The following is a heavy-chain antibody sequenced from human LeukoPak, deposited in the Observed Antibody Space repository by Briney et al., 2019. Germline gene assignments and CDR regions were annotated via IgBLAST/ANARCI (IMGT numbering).Heavy chain of an antibody. Sequence: SETLSLTCTVSGGSISSYYWSWIRQPPGKGLEWIGYIYNSGSTNFNPSLKSRVTISVDTSKNQSSLKMTSVTAADTAVYYCARTNRYAGGDRHFDYGGQGTLVTVSS. CDR2: IYNSGST. J-gene: IGHJ4*02. V-gene: IGHV4-59*01. CDR3: ARTNRYAGGDRHFDY. CDR1: GGSISSYY. D-gene: IGHD1-14*01.